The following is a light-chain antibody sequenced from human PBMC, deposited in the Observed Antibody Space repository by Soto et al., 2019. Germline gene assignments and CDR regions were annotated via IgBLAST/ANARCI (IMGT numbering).Light chain of an antibody. V-gene: IGKV3-11*01. CDR2: DAS. CDR3: QQRSNWTPWT. J-gene: IGKJ1*01. CDR1: QSVSSY. Sequence: EIVLTQSPATLSLSPGERATLSCRASQSVSSYLAWYQQKPGQAPRLLIYDASNRATGIPARFSGSGSGTDFTLNISSLEPEDFAVYYGQQRSNWTPWTFGQGTKVEIK.